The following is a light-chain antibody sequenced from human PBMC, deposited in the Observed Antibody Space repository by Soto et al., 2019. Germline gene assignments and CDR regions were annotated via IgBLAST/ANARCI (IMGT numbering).Light chain of an antibody. CDR1: QSITTW. V-gene: IGKV1-5*01. J-gene: IGKJ1*01. CDR2: DAS. Sequence: DIQMTQSPSTLSASVGDRVTITCRASQSITTWLAWYQQKPGKAPKVLIYDASSLESGVPSRFSGSGSGTEFTLTISSLQPDDFATYYCQQYNSYRWTFGQGTKGDIK. CDR3: QQYNSYRWT.